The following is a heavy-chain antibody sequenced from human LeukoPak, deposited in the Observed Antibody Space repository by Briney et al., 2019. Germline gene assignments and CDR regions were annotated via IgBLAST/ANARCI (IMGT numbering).Heavy chain of an antibody. V-gene: IGHV1-8*01. CDR2: MNPNSGNT. Sequence: ASVKVSCKASGYTFTSYDINWVGQATGQGHEWMGWMNPNSGNTGYAQKFQGRVTMTRNTSISTAYMELSSLRSEDTAVYYCARGQTGDYRFDYWGQGTLVTVSS. CDR1: GYTFTSYD. D-gene: IGHD2-21*01. J-gene: IGHJ4*02. CDR3: ARGQTGDYRFDY.